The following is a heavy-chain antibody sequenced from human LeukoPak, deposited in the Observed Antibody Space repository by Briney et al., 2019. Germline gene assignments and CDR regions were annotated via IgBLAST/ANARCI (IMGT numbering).Heavy chain of an antibody. D-gene: IGHD3-22*01. Sequence: SETLSLTCTVSGGSISSYYWSWIRQPAGKGLEWIGRIYTSGSTNYNPSLKSRVTMSVDTSKNQFSLKLSSVTAADTAVYYCARSSRGYYDSSGYYLFDYWGQGTLVTVSS. CDR3: ARSSRGYYDSSGYYLFDY. CDR1: GGSISSYY. CDR2: IYTSGST. J-gene: IGHJ4*02. V-gene: IGHV4-4*07.